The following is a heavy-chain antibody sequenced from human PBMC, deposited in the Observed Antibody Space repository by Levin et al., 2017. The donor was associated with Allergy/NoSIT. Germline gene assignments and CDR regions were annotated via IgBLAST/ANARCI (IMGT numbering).Heavy chain of an antibody. CDR2: ISYDGSNK. J-gene: IGHJ4*02. Sequence: GGSLRLSCAASGFTFSSYGMHWVRQAPGKGLEWVAVISYDGSNKYYADSVKGRFTISRDNSKNTLYLQMNSLRAEDTAVYYCAKDRGWLRSSWLDYWGQGTLVTVSS. CDR1: GFTFSSYG. V-gene: IGHV3-30*18. CDR3: AKDRGWLRSSWLDY. D-gene: IGHD5-12*01.